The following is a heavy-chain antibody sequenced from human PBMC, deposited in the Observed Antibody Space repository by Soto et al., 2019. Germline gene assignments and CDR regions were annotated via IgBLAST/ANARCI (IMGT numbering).Heavy chain of an antibody. CDR1: GFTFSSYE. V-gene: IGHV3-48*03. Sequence: VGSLRLSCAASGFTFSSYEMNWVRQAPGKGLEWVSYISSSGSTIYYADSVKGRFTISRDNAKNSLYLQMNSLRAEDTAVYYCARDITDWAFDYWGQGTLVTVSS. J-gene: IGHJ4*02. CDR3: ARDITDWAFDY. CDR2: ISSSGSTI. D-gene: IGHD1-20*01.